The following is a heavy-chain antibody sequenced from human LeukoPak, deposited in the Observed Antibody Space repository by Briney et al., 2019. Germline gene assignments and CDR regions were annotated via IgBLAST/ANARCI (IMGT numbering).Heavy chain of an antibody. CDR1: GFIVSSNF. CDR3: ARVGAAVTTVDS. J-gene: IGHJ4*02. D-gene: IGHD4-17*01. V-gene: IGHV3-66*01. CDR2: LYSVSTT. Sequence: GGSLRLSCAASGFIVSSNFMTWVRQAPGRGLEWVSVLYSVSTTYYADSVKGRFSISRDDSKNTLYLQMNSLRAEDTAMYYCARVGAAVTTVDSWGQGTLVTVSS.